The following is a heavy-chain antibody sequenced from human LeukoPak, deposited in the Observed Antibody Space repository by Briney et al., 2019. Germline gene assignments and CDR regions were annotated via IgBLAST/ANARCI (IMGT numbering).Heavy chain of an antibody. J-gene: IGHJ4*02. Sequence: GGSLRLSCAASGFTFRSYAMSWVRQAPGKGLEWVSSISGSAIYTFTADSLKGRFSISRDNSQNILYLQMYSLRAEDTAIYFCASKLAGATYYFDSWGQGTLVTVSS. D-gene: IGHD6-19*01. CDR3: ASKLAGATYYFDS. V-gene: IGHV3-23*01. CDR2: ISGSAIYT. CDR1: GFTFRSYA.